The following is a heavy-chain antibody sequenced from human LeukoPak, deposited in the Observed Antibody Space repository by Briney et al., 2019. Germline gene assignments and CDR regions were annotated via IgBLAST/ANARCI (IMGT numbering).Heavy chain of an antibody. V-gene: IGHV4-59*08. CDR3: ARLELPRRLPGGDYYYGMDV. CDR2: IYYSGRT. J-gene: IGHJ6*02. CDR1: GGSISNYY. Sequence: PSETLSLTCTVSGGSISNYYWSWIRQPPGKGLEWIGYIYYSGRTNYNPSLKSRVTISVDTSKNQFSLKLSSVTAADTAVYYCARLELPRRLPGGDYYYGMDVWGQGTTVTVSS. D-gene: IGHD1-1*01.